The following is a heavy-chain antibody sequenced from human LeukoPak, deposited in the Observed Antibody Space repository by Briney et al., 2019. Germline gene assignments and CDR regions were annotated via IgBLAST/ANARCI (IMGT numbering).Heavy chain of an antibody. CDR2: ISWNSGSI. CDR3: AKDQSYSVAGTFDY. V-gene: IGHV3-9*01. Sequence: GRSLRLSCAASGFTFDDYAMHWVRQAPGKGLEWVSGISWNSGSIGYADSVKGRFTISRDNAKNSLYLQMNSLRAEDTALYYCAKDQSYSVAGTFDYWGQGTLVTVSS. CDR1: GFTFDDYA. J-gene: IGHJ4*02. D-gene: IGHD6-19*01.